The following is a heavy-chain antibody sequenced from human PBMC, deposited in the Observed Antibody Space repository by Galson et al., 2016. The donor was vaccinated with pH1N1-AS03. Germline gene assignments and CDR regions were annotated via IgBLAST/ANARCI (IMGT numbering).Heavy chain of an antibody. CDR1: GFTFNTFG. J-gene: IGHJ4*02. Sequence: SLRLSCAASGFTFNTFGMHWVRQAPGKGLEWVAFIRYDAVKIYYADSVKGRFTVSRDNSKNMLDRQMNSLRTEDAAMYYCSNTPYWGQGTLVTVSS. CDR3: SNTPY. V-gene: IGHV3-30*02. CDR2: IRYDAVKI.